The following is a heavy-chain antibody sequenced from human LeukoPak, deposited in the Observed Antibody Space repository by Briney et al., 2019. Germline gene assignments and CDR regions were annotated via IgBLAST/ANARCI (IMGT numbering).Heavy chain of an antibody. CDR3: ARSATIADYYYMDI. CDR1: GFSFISYA. D-gene: IGHD3-3*01. V-gene: IGHV3-23*01. Sequence: GGSLRLPCAASGFSFISYAMSWVRQAPGKGLEWVSAISGRGGSTYYADSVKGRFTISRDNSNNTLYLQMSSLRAEDTAVYYCARSATIADYYYMDIWGKGTTVTVSS. CDR2: ISGRGGST. J-gene: IGHJ6*03.